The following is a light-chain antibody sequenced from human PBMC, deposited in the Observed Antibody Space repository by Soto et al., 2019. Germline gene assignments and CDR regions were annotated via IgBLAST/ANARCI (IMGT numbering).Light chain of an antibody. V-gene: IGLV2-8*01. J-gene: IGLJ2*01. CDR2: EVS. Sequence: QSVLTQSPSASGSPGQSVTISCTSTSSDVGDYNDVSWYQQYPGKAPKLMIYEVSKRPSGVPDRFSGSKSGNTASLTVDGLHADDEADYYSSSSTGINEYVVLGGRTKVTVL. CDR3: SSSTGINEYVV. CDR1: SSDVGDYND.